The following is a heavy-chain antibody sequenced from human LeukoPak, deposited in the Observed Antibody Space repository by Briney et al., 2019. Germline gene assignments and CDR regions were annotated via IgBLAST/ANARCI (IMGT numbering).Heavy chain of an antibody. CDR3: ARATYDFWSGYSAGFDP. J-gene: IGHJ5*02. V-gene: IGHV1-8*01. Sequence: ASVKVSCKASGYTFTSYDINWVRQATGQGLEWMGWMNPNSGNTGYAQKFQGRVTMTRNTSISTAYMELRSLRSEATAVYYCARATYDFWSGYSAGFDPWGQGTLVTVSS. CDR1: GYTFTSYD. D-gene: IGHD3-3*01. CDR2: MNPNSGNT.